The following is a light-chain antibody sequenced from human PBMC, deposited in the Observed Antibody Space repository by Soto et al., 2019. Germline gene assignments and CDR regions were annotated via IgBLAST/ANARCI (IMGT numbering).Light chain of an antibody. CDR2: DVR. CDR1: SSDVGGYNY. CDR3: SSYTTVSTYV. J-gene: IGLJ1*01. Sequence: QSVVTQPASLSGAPGQSITISCTGNSSDVGGYNYVSWYQQHPGKAPKLMIYDVRNRPSGVSNRFSGSKSVNTASLTISGLQAEDEADYYCSSYTTVSTYVFGTGTKVTVL. V-gene: IGLV2-14*01.